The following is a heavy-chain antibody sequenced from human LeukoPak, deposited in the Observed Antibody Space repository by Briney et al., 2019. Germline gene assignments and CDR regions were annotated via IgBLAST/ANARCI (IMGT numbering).Heavy chain of an antibody. V-gene: IGHV3-7*01. J-gene: IGHJ4*02. Sequence: GGSLRLSCVVSGFTFNRAWMSWVRQAPGKGLEWVANIKEDGSEKYYVASVKGRFTISRDIAKNSLYLQMNSLRAEDTAVYYCTRNQDWGQGTLVTVSS. CDR3: TRNQD. CDR1: GFTFNRAW. CDR2: IKEDGSEK.